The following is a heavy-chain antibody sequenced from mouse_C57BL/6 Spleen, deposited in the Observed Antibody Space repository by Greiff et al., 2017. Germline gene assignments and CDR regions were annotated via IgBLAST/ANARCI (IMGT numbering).Heavy chain of an antibody. CDR3: ARSSTYYGSPYYDAMDY. J-gene: IGHJ4*01. CDR2: IRNKANGYTT. Sequence: DVMLVESGGGLVQPGGSLSLSCAASGFTFTDYYMSWVRQPPGKALEWLGFIRNKANGYTTEYSASVKGRFTISRDNSQSILYLQINALRAEDSATYYCARSSTYYGSPYYDAMDYWGQGTSVTVSS. V-gene: IGHV7-3*01. CDR1: GFTFTDYY. D-gene: IGHD1-1*01.